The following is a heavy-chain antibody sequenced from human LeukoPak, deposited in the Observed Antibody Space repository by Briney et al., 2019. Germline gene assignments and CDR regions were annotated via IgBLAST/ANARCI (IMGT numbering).Heavy chain of an antibody. V-gene: IGHV3-74*01. CDR1: GFTFSSYW. Sequence: GGSLRLSCAASGFTFSSYWMHWVRQAPGKGLVWVSRINSDGSSTSYADSVKGRFTISRDNAKNTLYLQMNSLRAEDTAVYYCATPILGYSGYVSDYWGQGTLVTVSS. J-gene: IGHJ4*02. D-gene: IGHD5-12*01. CDR2: INSDGSST. CDR3: ATPILGYSGYVSDY.